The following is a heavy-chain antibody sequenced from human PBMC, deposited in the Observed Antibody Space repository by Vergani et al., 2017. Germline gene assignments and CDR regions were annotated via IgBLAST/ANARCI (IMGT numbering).Heavy chain of an antibody. Sequence: QVQLVESGGGVGQRGGSLRLSCATPGFTLSKYDMQWIRQGPGKGLEFVAFIQSVASNEYYAESVKGRFTRSRDISKNTLYLQMKSLRTDDTATYYCAKHFRGWGIDNWGQGTQVIVSS. V-gene: IGHV3-30*02. D-gene: IGHD3-16*01. J-gene: IGHJ4*02. CDR1: GFTLSKYD. CDR3: AKHFRGWGIDN. CDR2: IQSVASNE.